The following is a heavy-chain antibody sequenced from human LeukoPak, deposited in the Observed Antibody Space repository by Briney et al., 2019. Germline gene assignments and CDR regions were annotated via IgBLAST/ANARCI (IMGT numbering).Heavy chain of an antibody. D-gene: IGHD5-18*01. V-gene: IGHV4-34*01. CDR2: INHSGST. CDR1: GGSFSGYY. CDR3: ARDGYGYSPFDY. J-gene: IGHJ4*02. Sequence: KPSETLSLTCAVYGGSFSGYYWSWIRQPPGKGLEWIGEINHSGSTNYNPSLKSRVTISVDTSKNQFSLKLSSVTAADTAVYYCARDGYGYSPFDYWGQGTLVTVSS.